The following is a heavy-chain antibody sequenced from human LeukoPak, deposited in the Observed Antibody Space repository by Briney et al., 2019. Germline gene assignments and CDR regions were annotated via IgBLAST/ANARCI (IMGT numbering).Heavy chain of an antibody. V-gene: IGHV3-7*01. J-gene: IGHJ4*02. CDR1: GFTFSSYW. D-gene: IGHD3-22*01. CDR3: ARDGAHYYDSSGYYPYYFDY. Sequence: GGSLRLSCAASGFTFSSYWMSWVRQAPGKGLEWVANIKQDGSEKYYVDSVKGRFTISRDNAKNSLYLQMNSLRAEDTAVYYCARDGAHYYDSSGYYPYYFDYWGQGTLVTVSS. CDR2: IKQDGSEK.